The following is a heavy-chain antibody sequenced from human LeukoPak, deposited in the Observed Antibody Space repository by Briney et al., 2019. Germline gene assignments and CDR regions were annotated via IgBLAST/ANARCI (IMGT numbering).Heavy chain of an antibody. CDR3: ARHVSGSSSEETWGAFDI. D-gene: IGHD6-13*01. CDR1: GYTFTDYY. V-gene: IGHV1-2*02. J-gene: IGHJ3*02. CDR2: INTKSGGT. Sequence: ASVKVSCKASGYTFTDYYIHWVRQAPGQGLEWMGWINTKSGGTNYAQKFQDRVTMTRDTSISTAYMELSRLRSDDTAVYYCARHVSGSSSEETWGAFDIWGQGTMVTVSS.